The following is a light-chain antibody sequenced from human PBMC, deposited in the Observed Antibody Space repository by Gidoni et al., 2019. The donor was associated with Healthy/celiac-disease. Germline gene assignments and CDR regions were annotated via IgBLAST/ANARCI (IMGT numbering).Light chain of an antibody. V-gene: IGKV3-20*01. CDR2: GAS. Sequence: EIVLTQSQGPLSLSPGERATLSCRASQSVSSSYLAWYQQKPGQAPRLLIYGASSRATGIPDRFSGSGSGTDFTLTISRLEPEDFAVYYCQQYGSSSWTFGQGTKVEIK. CDR3: QQYGSSSWT. CDR1: QSVSSSY. J-gene: IGKJ1*01.